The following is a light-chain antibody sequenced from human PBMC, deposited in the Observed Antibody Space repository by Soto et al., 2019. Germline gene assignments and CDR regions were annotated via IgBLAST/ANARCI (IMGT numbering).Light chain of an antibody. Sequence: EIVMTQSPATLSVSPGERATLSCRASQSVSSNLAWYQQKPGQAPTLLIYGASARATGIPVRFSGSRSGTEFTLTISSLQSEDFAVYYCQHYNNLPFTFGQGTKVDIK. CDR2: GAS. CDR1: QSVSSN. V-gene: IGKV3-15*01. J-gene: IGKJ2*01. CDR3: QHYNNLPFT.